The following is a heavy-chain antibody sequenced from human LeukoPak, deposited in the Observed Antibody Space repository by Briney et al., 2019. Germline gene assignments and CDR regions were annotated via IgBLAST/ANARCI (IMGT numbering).Heavy chain of an antibody. CDR1: GGSISSSRYY. V-gene: IGHV4-39*01. J-gene: IGHJ3*02. CDR3: ARLFDFWSGYYAFDI. D-gene: IGHD3-3*01. CDR2: ISYSGNT. Sequence: SETLSLTCTVSGGSISSSRYYWGWLRQPPGKGLVWIGTISYSGNTYYNPSLQSRVTISVDTSKNQFSLKLSSVTAADTAVYYCARLFDFWSGYYAFDIWGQGTMVTVSS.